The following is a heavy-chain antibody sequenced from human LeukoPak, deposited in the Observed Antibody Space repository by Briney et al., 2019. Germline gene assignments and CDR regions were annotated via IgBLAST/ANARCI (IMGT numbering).Heavy chain of an antibody. CDR2: ISADENNK. Sequence: PEGSLRLSCAASGFTFSTYTMHWVRQAPGRGLEWVAVISADENNKYYADSVKGRFTISRDNSNNMLYLQMNSLRPEDTAVYYCAKDISGGNSETYIDYWGQGTLVAVSS. D-gene: IGHD4-23*01. CDR3: AKDISGGNSETYIDY. V-gene: IGHV3-30-3*01. J-gene: IGHJ4*02. CDR1: GFTFSTYT.